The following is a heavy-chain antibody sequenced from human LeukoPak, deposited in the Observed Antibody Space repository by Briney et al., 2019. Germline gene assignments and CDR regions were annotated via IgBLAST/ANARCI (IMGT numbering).Heavy chain of an antibody. CDR3: ARPVLGRGVKSFDP. Sequence: ASVKVSCKASGYTFISYAMNWVRQAPGQGLEWMGWINTNNGNPSYAQGFTGRFVFSLVTSVSTAYLQISSLQAEDTAVYYCARPVLGRGVKSFDPWGQGTLVTVSS. D-gene: IGHD3-10*01. CDR2: INTNNGNP. J-gene: IGHJ5*02. CDR1: GYTFISYA. V-gene: IGHV7-4-1*02.